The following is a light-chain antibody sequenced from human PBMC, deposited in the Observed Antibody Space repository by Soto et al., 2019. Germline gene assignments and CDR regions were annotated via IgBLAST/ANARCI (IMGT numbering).Light chain of an antibody. V-gene: IGLV1-40*01. CDR1: SSNIGAGYD. J-gene: IGLJ3*02. CDR3: QSYDSRLSVWV. CDR2: GNN. Sequence: QPVLTQPPSVSGAPGQRVTISCTGSSSNIGAGYDVHWYHQLPGTAPKLLIYGNNNRPSGVPDRFSGSRSGTSASLAITGLQAEDEADYYCQSYDSRLSVWVFGGGTKLTVL.